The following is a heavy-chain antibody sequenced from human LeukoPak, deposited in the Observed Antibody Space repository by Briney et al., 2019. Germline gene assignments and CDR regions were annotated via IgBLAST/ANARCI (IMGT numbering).Heavy chain of an antibody. V-gene: IGHV4-61*05. CDR3: ASLSSGWYEGAFDI. D-gene: IGHD6-19*01. CDR2: VFYSGKT. J-gene: IGHJ3*02. Sequence: SETLSLTCTVSGGSISISSYYWSWIRQSPGKGLEWIGYVFYSGKTDYSPSLRSRVSMSVDTSKNQFSLKVSSVTAADTAVYYCASLSSGWYEGAFDIWGQGTMVTVSS. CDR1: GGSISISSYY.